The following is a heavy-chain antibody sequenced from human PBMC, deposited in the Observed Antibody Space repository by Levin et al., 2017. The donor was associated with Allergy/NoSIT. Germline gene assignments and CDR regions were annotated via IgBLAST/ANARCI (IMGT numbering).Heavy chain of an antibody. V-gene: IGHV3-23*01. Sequence: LSLPCAASGFTFRSYAMSWVRQAPGKGLEWVSAISGSGGSTYYADSVKGRFTISRDNSKNTLYLQMNSLRAEDTAVYYCAKDAQYYYDSSGYCGLDYWGQGTLVTVSS. CDR2: ISGSGGST. D-gene: IGHD3-22*01. J-gene: IGHJ4*02. CDR3: AKDAQYYYDSSGYCGLDY. CDR1: GFTFRSYA.